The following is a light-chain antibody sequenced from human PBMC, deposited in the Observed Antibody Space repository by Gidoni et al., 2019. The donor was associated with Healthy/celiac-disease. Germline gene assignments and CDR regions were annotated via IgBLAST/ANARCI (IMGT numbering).Light chain of an antibody. V-gene: IGKV3-20*01. Sequence: ENGVTQSPGTLSLSPGERATLSCRASQSVSSSYLAWYQQKPGQAPRLLIYGASSRATGIPDRFSGSGSGTDFTLTISRLEPEDFAVYYCQQYGSSQWTFGQGTKVEIK. J-gene: IGKJ1*01. CDR2: GAS. CDR3: QQYGSSQWT. CDR1: QSVSSSY.